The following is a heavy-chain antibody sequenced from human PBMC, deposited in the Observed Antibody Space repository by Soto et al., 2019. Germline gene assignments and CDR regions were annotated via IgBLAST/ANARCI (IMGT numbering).Heavy chain of an antibody. Sequence: QVQLVESGGGVVQPGRSLRLSCAASGFTFTNYPMHWVRQAPGKGLEWVAVVSHDGINTYYADSVKGRFTISRDNSKNTLYLQQNSLRTEDTAVFYCAREKTVGGIRLDNWGQGTLVTVSS. V-gene: IGHV3-30-3*01. CDR2: VSHDGINT. CDR3: AREKTVGGIRLDN. J-gene: IGHJ4*02. CDR1: GFTFTNYP. D-gene: IGHD1-26*01.